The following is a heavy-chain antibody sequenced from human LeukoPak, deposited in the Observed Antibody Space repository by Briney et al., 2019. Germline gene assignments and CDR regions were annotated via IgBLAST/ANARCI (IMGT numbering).Heavy chain of an antibody. CDR1: GYSFTSYW. J-gene: IGHJ4*02. CDR3: ARVSPYCSSTSCYLNDY. V-gene: IGHV5-10-1*01. CDR2: IDPSDSYT. Sequence: GESLQISCKGSGYSFTSYWISWVRQMPGKGLEWMGRIDPSDSYTNYSPSFQGHVTISADKSISTAYLQWSSLKASDTAMYYCARVSPYCSSTSCYLNDYWGQGTLVTVSP. D-gene: IGHD2-2*01.